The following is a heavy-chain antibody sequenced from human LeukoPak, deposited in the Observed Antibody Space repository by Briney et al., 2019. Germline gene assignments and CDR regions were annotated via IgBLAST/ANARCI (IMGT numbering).Heavy chain of an antibody. J-gene: IGHJ4*02. CDR3: ARDPAPYGSGSNYPVY. V-gene: IGHV3-33*01. CDR2: IWYDGSNN. CDR1: GFTFSSYG. D-gene: IGHD3-10*01. Sequence: HPGRSLRLSCAASGFTFSSYGMHWVRQAPGKGLEWVAVIWYDGSNNYYADSVKGRFTISRDNSKNTLYLQMNSLRAEDTAVYYCARDPAPYGSGSNYPVYWGQGTLVTVSS.